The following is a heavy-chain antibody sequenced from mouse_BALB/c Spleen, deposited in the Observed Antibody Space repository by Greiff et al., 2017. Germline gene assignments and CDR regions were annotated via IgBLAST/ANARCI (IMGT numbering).Heavy chain of an antibody. CDR3: ARTITTSGYAMDY. CDR1: GFTFSSYA. CDR2: ISSGGSYT. V-gene: IGHV5-9-4*01. J-gene: IGHJ4*01. D-gene: IGHD2-4*01. Sequence: EVQLQESGGGLVKPGGSLKLSCAASGFTFSSYAMSWVRQSPEKRLEWVAEISSGGSYTYYPDTVTGRFTISRDNAKNTLYLEMSSLRSEDTAMYYCARTITTSGYAMDYWGQGTSVTVSS.